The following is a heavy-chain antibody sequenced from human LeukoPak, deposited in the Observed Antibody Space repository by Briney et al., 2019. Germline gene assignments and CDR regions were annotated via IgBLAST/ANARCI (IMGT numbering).Heavy chain of an antibody. J-gene: IGHJ4*02. CDR2: VDPEDGET. CDR1: GYALTELS. D-gene: IGHD1-26*01. CDR3: ATDLRGGSYQRPFDY. V-gene: IGHV1-24*01. Sequence: ASVRVSCKVSGYALTELSMHWVRQAPGKGLEWGGGVDPEDGETIYAQKFQGRVTMTEDTSTDTAYMELSSLRSEDTAVYYCATDLRGGSYQRPFDYWGQGTLVTVSS.